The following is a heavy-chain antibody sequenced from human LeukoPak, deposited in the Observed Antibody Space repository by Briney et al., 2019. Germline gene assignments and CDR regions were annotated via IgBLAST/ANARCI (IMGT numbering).Heavy chain of an antibody. D-gene: IGHD4-23*01. Sequence: VASVKVSCKASGGTFSSYAISWVRQAPGQGLEWMGGIIPIFGTADYAQKFQGRVTITADESTSTAYMELSSLRSEDTAVYYCARVRHYGGNRLFDYWGQGTLVTVSS. CDR3: ARVRHYGGNRLFDY. CDR1: GGTFSSYA. J-gene: IGHJ4*02. V-gene: IGHV1-69*13. CDR2: IIPIFGTA.